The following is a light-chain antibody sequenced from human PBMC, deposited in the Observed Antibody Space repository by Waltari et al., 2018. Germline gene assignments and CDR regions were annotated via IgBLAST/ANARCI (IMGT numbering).Light chain of an antibody. CDR3: SSFTDTSTWV. CDR2: EVS. Sequence: QSALTQPASVSGSPGQSITISGTGTSRDVGGYNDVSWYQLHPGKVPKLIIYEVSNRPPGVSNRLSGSKSGNTASLTISGLQAEDEADYYCSSFTDTSTWVFGGGTKVTVL. J-gene: IGLJ2*01. V-gene: IGLV2-14*01. CDR1: SRDVGGYND.